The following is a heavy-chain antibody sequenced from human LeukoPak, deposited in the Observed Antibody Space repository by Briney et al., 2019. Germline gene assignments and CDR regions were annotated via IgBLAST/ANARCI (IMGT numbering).Heavy chain of an antibody. CDR2: INQDASAR. CDR1: GFTLSSHW. Sequence: GGSLRLSCAASGFTLSSHWMTWVRQAPGKGLEWVANINQDASARYYADSVKGRFTISRDNAKNPVFLQMNSLRAEDTAVYYCAKWEIRGTAHQLDYWGQGALVTVSS. V-gene: IGHV3-7*01. CDR3: AKWEIRGTAHQLDY. D-gene: IGHD1-7*01. J-gene: IGHJ4*02.